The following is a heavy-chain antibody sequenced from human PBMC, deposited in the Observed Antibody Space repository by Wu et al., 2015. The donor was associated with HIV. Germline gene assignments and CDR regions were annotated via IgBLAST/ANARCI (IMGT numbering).Heavy chain of an antibody. CDR2: ISAYNGNT. Sequence: QVQLVQSGAEVKKPGASVKVSCKASGYTFTSYGISWVRQAPGQGLEWMGWISAYNGNTGYAQKFRGRITMTRDNSISTAYMELSSLRSADTAVFYCARGPSTRADEVGGYWFDPWGQGTLVSVSS. V-gene: IGHV1-18*01. CDR3: ARGPSTRADEVGGYWFDP. J-gene: IGHJ5*02. CDR1: GYTFTSYG. D-gene: IGHD3-16*01.